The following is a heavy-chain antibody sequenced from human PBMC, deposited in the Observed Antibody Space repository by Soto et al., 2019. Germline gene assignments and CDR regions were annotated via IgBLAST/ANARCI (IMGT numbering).Heavy chain of an antibody. D-gene: IGHD2-15*01. J-gene: IGHJ1*01. V-gene: IGHV1-69*12. CDR1: GGTFSSYA. Sequence: QVQLVQSGAEVKKPGSSVKVSCKASGGTFSSYAISWVRQAPGQGLEWMGGIIPIFGTANYAQKFQGRVTITADEYTSTAYMELSSLRSEDTAVYYCARGLGYCSGGSCSLEYFQHWGQGTLVTVSS. CDR3: ARGLGYCSGGSCSLEYFQH. CDR2: IIPIFGTA.